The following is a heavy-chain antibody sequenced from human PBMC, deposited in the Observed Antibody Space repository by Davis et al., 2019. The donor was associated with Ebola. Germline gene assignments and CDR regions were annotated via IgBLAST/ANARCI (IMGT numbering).Heavy chain of an antibody. V-gene: IGHV1-46*01. CDR1: GYTFTSYG. D-gene: IGHD2-15*01. J-gene: IGHJ6*02. Sequence: ASVKVSCKASGYTFTSYGISWVRQAPGQGLEWMGIINPSGGSTSYAQKFQGRVTMTRDTSTSTVYMELSSLRSEDTAVYYRARVPKPSPYCSGGSCYSYYYGMDVWGQGTTVTVSS. CDR3: ARVPKPSPYCSGGSCYSYYYGMDV. CDR2: INPSGGST.